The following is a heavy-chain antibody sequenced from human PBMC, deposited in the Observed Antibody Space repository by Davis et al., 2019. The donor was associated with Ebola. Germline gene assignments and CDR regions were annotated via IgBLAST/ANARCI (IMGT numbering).Heavy chain of an antibody. V-gene: IGHV3-30-3*01. D-gene: IGHD1-14*01. CDR1: GFTFSSYA. CDR3: ARGRITGTTPSGWYMDV. J-gene: IGHJ6*03. CDR2: ISYDGSNK. Sequence: GESLKISCAASGFTFSSYAMHWVRQAPGKGLEWVAVISYDGSNKYYADSVKGRFTISRDNSKNTLYLQMNSLRAEDTAVYYCARGRITGTTPSGWYMDVWGKGTTVTVSS.